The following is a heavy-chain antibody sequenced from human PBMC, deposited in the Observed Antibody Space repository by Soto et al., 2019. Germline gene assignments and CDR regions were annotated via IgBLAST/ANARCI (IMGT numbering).Heavy chain of an antibody. Sequence: PSETLSLTCAVSGYSISSGYYWGWIRQPPGKGLEWIVSIYHSGSTYYNPSLNSRVTISVDTSKNQVSLKLSSVTAADTAVYYCAIKTYYYDSSGYPGNWFDPWGQGTLVTVSS. D-gene: IGHD3-22*01. CDR2: IYHSGST. V-gene: IGHV4-38-2*01. CDR3: AIKTYYYDSSGYPGNWFDP. CDR1: GYSISSGYY. J-gene: IGHJ5*02.